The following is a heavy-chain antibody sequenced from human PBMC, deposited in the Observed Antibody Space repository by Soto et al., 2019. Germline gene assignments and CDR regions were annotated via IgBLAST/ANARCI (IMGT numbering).Heavy chain of an antibody. CDR3: ARGTRSVVVVAATYFEY. J-gene: IGHJ4*02. CDR1: GGTFSSYA. Sequence: GASVKVSCKASGGTFSSYAISWVRQAPGQGLEWMGGIIPIFGTANYAQKFQGRVTITADESTSTAYMELSSLRSEDTAVYYCARGTRSVVVVAATYFEYWGQGTLVTVSS. CDR2: IIPIFGTA. D-gene: IGHD2-15*01. V-gene: IGHV1-69*13.